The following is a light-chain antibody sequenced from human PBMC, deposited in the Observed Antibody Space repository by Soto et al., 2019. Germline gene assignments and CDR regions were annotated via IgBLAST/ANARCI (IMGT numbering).Light chain of an antibody. Sequence: QSALTQPASVSGSPGQSITIPCTGTFSDVGSYNLVSWYQQHPGKAPKLMIYEDTKRPSGVSNRFSGSKSGYTASLTISGLQAEDEADYYCCSYAGSSTVVFGGGTQLTVL. V-gene: IGLV2-23*01. J-gene: IGLJ2*01. CDR2: EDT. CDR1: FSDVGSYNL. CDR3: CSYAGSSTVV.